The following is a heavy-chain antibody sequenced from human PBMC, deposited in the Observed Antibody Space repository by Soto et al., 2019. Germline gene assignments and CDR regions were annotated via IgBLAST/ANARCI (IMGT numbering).Heavy chain of an antibody. J-gene: IGHJ4*02. CDR1: GFTFTMYS. CDR3: ARESEDLTSNFDY. V-gene: IGHV3-21*06. CDR2: ISSTTNYI. Sequence: KAGGSLRLSCAASGFTFTMYSMNWVRHAPGKGLEWVSSISSTTNYIYYGDSMKGRFTISRDNGKNSLYLEIHSLRAEDTAVYYCARESEDLTSNFDYWGQGTLVTVSS.